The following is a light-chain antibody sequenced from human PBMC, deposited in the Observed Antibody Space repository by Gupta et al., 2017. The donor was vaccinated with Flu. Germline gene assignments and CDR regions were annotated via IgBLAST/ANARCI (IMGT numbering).Light chain of an antibody. CDR1: QSVRSSY. Sequence: GTLYLSLGERATLSCRASQSVRSSYLAWYQQKPGQAPRLLIYGASSRATGIPDRFSGSESGTEFTLTISRLEPEDFAVYYCQQECSSLITFGGGTKVDIK. CDR2: GAS. J-gene: IGKJ4*01. CDR3: QQECSSLIT. V-gene: IGKV3-20*01.